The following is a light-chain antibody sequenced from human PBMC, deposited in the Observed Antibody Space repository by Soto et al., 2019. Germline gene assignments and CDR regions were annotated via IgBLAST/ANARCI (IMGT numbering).Light chain of an antibody. CDR3: QQYGSSTTIT. V-gene: IGKV3-20*01. CDR1: QSVSSSY. CDR2: GAS. Sequence: EIVLTQSPCTLSVSPGERATLSCRASQSVSSSYVAFYQQKPGQPPRLLIYGASIRATVIPDRFSGSGSGTDFTLTISRLEPEEFAVYYCQQYGSSTTITFGQGTRLEI. J-gene: IGKJ5*01.